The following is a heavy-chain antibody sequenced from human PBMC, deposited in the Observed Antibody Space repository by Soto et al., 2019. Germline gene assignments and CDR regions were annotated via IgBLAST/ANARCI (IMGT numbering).Heavy chain of an antibody. CDR1: GGTFSSYA. J-gene: IGHJ6*02. CDR3: ASDWGMATITRGNYCSYGMDV. D-gene: IGHD5-12*01. Sequence: SVKVSCKASGGTFSSYAISWVRQAPGQGLECMGGIIPIFGTANYAQKFQGRVTITADESTSTAYMELSSLRSEDTAVYYCASDWGMATITRGNYCSYGMDVWGQGTMVTVSS. V-gene: IGHV1-69*13. CDR2: IIPIFGTA.